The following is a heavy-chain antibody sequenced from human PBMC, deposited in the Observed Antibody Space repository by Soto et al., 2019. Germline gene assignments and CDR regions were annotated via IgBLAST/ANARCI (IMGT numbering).Heavy chain of an antibody. D-gene: IGHD3-22*01. Sequence: ASVKVSFKASGYTFTSYGISWVRQAPGQGLEWMGWISAYNGNTNYAQKLQGRVTMTTDTSTSTAYMELRSLRSDDTAVYYCARERKNYYDSSGYYHDWYFDLWGRGTLVTVSS. CDR3: ARERKNYYDSSGYYHDWYFDL. V-gene: IGHV1-18*04. J-gene: IGHJ2*01. CDR2: ISAYNGNT. CDR1: GYTFTSYG.